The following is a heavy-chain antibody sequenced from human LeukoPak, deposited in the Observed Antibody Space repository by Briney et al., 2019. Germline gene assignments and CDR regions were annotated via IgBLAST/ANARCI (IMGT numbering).Heavy chain of an antibody. V-gene: IGHV4-4*09. D-gene: IGHD5-24*01. Sequence: PSDTLSLTCTVSGGFISSYYWSWLRQPTGKGLEWIGYIYSSGSTNYNPSVKSHVTISVDTSKNQFYLKLSSVTAADTAVYYCARVGGYNAPFRDGDRGTLITVSA. J-gene: IGHJ4*02. CDR2: IYSSGST. CDR3: ARVGGYNAPFRD. CDR1: GGFISSYY.